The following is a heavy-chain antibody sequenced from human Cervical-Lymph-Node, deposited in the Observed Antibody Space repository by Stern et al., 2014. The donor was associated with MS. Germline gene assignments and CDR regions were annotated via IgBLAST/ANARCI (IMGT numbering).Heavy chain of an antibody. J-gene: IGHJ4*02. CDR1: GFTFSGYG. D-gene: IGHD2-15*01. Sequence: VQLVESGEGVVQPGGSLKLSCAASGFTFSGYGMHWVRQAPGKGLEWVAVIWDDGSNKYYADSVKGRFTISRDNSKNTVWLQMNSLRAEDTAVYYCTRESDPRGHAPFDFWGQGALVTVSA. V-gene: IGHV3-33*01. CDR2: IWDDGSNK. CDR3: TRESDPRGHAPFDF.